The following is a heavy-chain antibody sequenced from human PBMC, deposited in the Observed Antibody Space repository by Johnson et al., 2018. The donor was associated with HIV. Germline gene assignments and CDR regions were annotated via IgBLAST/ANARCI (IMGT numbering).Heavy chain of an antibody. CDR1: GLTFSSYA. J-gene: IGHJ3*02. CDR3: ARDFNSGSPDGAFDI. Sequence: VQLVESGGGLAQPGGSLRLSCVGSGLTFSSYAMSWVRQAPGKGLEWVSAISGSGGTTYYADSVKGRFTISRDNSKNTLYLQMNSLRAEDTAVYYCARDFNSGSPDGAFDIWGQGTMVTVSS. CDR2: ISGSGGTT. V-gene: IGHV3-23*04. D-gene: IGHD4-23*01.